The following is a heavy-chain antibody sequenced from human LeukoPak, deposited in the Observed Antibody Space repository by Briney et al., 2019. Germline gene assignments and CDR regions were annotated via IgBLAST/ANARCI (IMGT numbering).Heavy chain of an antibody. CDR2: ISAYNGNT. D-gene: IGHD2-15*01. CDR1: GYTFTDYG. Sequence: GASVKVSCKASGYTFTDYGISWVRQALGQGLEWMGWISAYNGNTNYAQKFQGRVTMTTDTSTSTAYMELRSLRSDDTAVYYCARDCSSGTCYFFPCGQGTLVTVSS. V-gene: IGHV1-18*01. J-gene: IGHJ5*02. CDR3: ARDCSSGTCYFFP.